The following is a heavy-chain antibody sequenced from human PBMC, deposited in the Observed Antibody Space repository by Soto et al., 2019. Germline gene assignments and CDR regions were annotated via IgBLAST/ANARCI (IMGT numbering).Heavy chain of an antibody. CDR1: GFTFRNYN. CDR3: AKGTLYYYDSSGYLDY. J-gene: IGHJ4*02. CDR2: ISIDGSTI. V-gene: IGHV3-48*01. D-gene: IGHD3-22*01. Sequence: GGSLRLSCAASGFTFRNYNMNWVRQVPGKGLEWVAHISIDGSTIYYADSVKGRFTISRDNSKNTLYLQMNSLRAEDTAVYYCAKGTLYYYDSSGYLDYWGQGTLVPVSS.